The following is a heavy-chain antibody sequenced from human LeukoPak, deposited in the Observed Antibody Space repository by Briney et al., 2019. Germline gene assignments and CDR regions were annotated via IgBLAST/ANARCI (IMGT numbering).Heavy chain of an antibody. Sequence: PGRSLRLSCAASGFTFSSYAMHWVRQAPGKGLEWVAVIWYDGSNKYYADSVKGRFTISRDNSKNTLYLQMNSLRAEDTAVYYCARDFGSTIVPHYYFDYWGQGTLVTVSS. D-gene: IGHD3-9*01. CDR1: GFTFSSYA. J-gene: IGHJ4*02. CDR2: IWYDGSNK. V-gene: IGHV3-33*08. CDR3: ARDFGSTIVPHYYFDY.